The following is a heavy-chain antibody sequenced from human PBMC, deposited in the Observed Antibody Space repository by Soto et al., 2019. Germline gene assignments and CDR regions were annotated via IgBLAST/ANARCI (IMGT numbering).Heavy chain of an antibody. V-gene: IGHV3-11*06. Sequence: QMQLVESGGDLVKPGGSLRLSCAASGFNFGDYYMSWVRQAPGKGLARVSFVSSTGGYTKYSDSVGGRFTVSRDNGKNSLHLQLNSLRVDDTAVYYCARLRVGVNWYFDLWGRGTLVTVSS. J-gene: IGHJ2*01. D-gene: IGHD1-26*01. CDR3: ARLRVGVNWYFDL. CDR2: VSSTGGYT. CDR1: GFNFGDYY.